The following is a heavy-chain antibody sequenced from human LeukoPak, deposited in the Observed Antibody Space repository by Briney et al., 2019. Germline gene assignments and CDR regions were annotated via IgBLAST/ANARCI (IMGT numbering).Heavy chain of an antibody. J-gene: IGHJ4*02. V-gene: IGHV4-4*09. CDR1: GGSISTDY. CDR2: IYSSGST. CDR3: ARLAGSSSSDC. D-gene: IGHD6-6*01. Sequence: PSETLSLICTVSGGSISTDYWSWIRHSPGKGLEWIGYIYSSGSTNYNPSLKSRVTMSVDTSKNQFSLKLNSVTAADTAVYYCARLAGSSSSDCWGQGTLVTVAS.